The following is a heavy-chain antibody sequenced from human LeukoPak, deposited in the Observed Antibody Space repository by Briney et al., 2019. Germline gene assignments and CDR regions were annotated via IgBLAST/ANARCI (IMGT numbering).Heavy chain of an antibody. CDR3: ARGRVTMVRGVIITPYYYYGMDV. V-gene: IGHV4-34*01. CDR2: INHSGRT. Sequence: SETLSLTCAVYGGSFSGYYWSWIRQPPGKGLEWIGEINHSGRTNYNPSLKSRVTISVDTSKNQFSLKLSSVTAADTAVYYCARGRVTMVRGVIITPYYYYGMDVWGQGTTVTVSS. CDR1: GGSFSGYY. J-gene: IGHJ6*02. D-gene: IGHD3-10*01.